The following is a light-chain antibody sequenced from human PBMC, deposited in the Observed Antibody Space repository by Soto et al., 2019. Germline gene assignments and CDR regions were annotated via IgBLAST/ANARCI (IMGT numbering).Light chain of an antibody. Sequence: IVLTQSPGTLSLSPGERATLSCRASQSVSSGYLARYQQRTGQAPRLLIYGASSRTTGIPHRFSGSGSGKDFTLTISRLEPEDFAVYYCQHYGSSPYTFGQGTKVEIK. V-gene: IGKV3-20*01. CDR2: GAS. CDR1: QSVSSGY. CDR3: QHYGSSPYT. J-gene: IGKJ2*01.